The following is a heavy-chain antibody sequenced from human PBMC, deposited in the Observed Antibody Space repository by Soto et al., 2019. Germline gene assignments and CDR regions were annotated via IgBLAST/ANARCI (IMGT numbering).Heavy chain of an antibody. J-gene: IGHJ4*02. CDR2: IYNGGST. CDR3: ARDPVGSATIRYFDY. V-gene: IGHV4-30-4*01. Sequence: LSLTCSWCFDSFSIGGCHCTWLRLPPGKGLEWIGYIYNGGSTYYRPSLESRMHMSLDATRNHYSLRLTSVTAADTAVYFCARDPVGSATIRYFDYWGQGKLVNVS. D-gene: IGHD6-25*01. CDR1: FDSFSIGGCH.